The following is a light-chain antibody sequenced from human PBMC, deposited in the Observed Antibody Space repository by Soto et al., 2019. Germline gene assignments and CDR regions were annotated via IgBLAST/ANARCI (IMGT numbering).Light chain of an antibody. Sequence: EIVWTQSPATLSVSPGERATLSCRASQSVSSHLAWFQQRPGQAPRLLIYDASNRATGIPARFSGRGSGTDLTLTISSLEPEDFAAYYCQQYGSSPPITFGQGTRLEIK. CDR2: DAS. CDR1: QSVSSH. J-gene: IGKJ5*01. CDR3: QQYGSSPPIT. V-gene: IGKV3-11*01.